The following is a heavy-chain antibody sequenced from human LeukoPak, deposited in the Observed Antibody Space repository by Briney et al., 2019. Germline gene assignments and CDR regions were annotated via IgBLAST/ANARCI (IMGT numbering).Heavy chain of an antibody. CDR1: GFTFSNYA. D-gene: IGHD5-12*01. J-gene: IGHJ4*02. Sequence: GGSLRLSCVASGFTFSNYAMSWVRQAPGKGLEWVSLIIASSGSTFYADSVKGRFTISRDTSKNTLYLQMNSLRAEDTAVYYCAKGAYDYIEMGYFDYWGQGTLVTVSS. CDR2: IIASSGST. V-gene: IGHV3-23*01. CDR3: AKGAYDYIEMGYFDY.